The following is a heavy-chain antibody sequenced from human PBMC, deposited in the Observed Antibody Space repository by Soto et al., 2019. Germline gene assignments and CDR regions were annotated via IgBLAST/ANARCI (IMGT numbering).Heavy chain of an antibody. D-gene: IGHD2-21*02. J-gene: IGHJ4*02. Sequence: QVQVVQSGAEEKKPGASVKVSCKASGYTFTSYAMHWVRQAPGQRLEGMGWINAGNGNTKYSQKFQGRVTITRDTSASTAYMELSSLRSEDTAVYCCAMSFVVVTSLDYWGQATPVTVPS. CDR3: AMSFVVVTSLDY. CDR1: GYTFTSYA. V-gene: IGHV1-3*05. CDR2: INAGNGNT.